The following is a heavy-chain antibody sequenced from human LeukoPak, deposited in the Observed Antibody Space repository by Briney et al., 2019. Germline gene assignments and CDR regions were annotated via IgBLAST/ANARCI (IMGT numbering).Heavy chain of an antibody. D-gene: IGHD6-13*01. CDR1: GFTFSSYA. CDR2: ISGCGGST. Sequence: GGSLRLACAASGFTFSSYAMSWVRQAPGKGLEWVSAISGCGGSTYYADSGKGRFTISRDNSKNTLYLQMNSLRAEETAVYYCAKGIAAAGTGDYWGQGTLVTVSS. CDR3: AKGIAAAGTGDY. J-gene: IGHJ4*02. V-gene: IGHV3-23*01.